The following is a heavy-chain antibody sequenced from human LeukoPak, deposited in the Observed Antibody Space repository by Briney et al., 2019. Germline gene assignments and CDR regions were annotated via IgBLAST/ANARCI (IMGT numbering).Heavy chain of an antibody. J-gene: IGHJ3*02. V-gene: IGHV1-69*04. CDR3: ARILEKVGWIYDAFDI. CDR1: GGTFSSYA. Sequence: SVQVSCKASGGTFSSYAISWVRQAPGQGLEWMGRIIPILGIANYAQKFQGRVTITADKSTSTAYMELSSLRSEDTAVYYCARILEKVGWIYDAFDIWGQGTMVTVSS. CDR2: IIPILGIA. D-gene: IGHD6-19*01.